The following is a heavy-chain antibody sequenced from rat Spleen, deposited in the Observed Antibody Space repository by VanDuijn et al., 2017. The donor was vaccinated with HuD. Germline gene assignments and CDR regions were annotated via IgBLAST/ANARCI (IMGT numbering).Heavy chain of an antibody. Sequence: EVQLQESGPGPVKVSESLSLTCSVTGHSITSSYRWNWIRKFPGNKLDWMGYINSAGNTLYNPSLKSRISITRDTSKNQFFLQVNSVTTEDTATYYCARSEGTHYYLPFADWGQGTLVTVSS. V-gene: IGHV3-3*01. CDR2: INSAGNT. J-gene: IGHJ3*01. CDR3: ARSEGTHYYLPFAD. CDR1: GHSITSSYR. D-gene: IGHD1-6*01.